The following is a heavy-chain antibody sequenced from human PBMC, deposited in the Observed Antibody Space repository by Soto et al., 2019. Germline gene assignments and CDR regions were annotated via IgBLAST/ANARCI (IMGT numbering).Heavy chain of an antibody. V-gene: IGHV3-30-3*01. D-gene: IGHD1-7*01. CDR3: ARDPTSTGTIKYYFDY. CDR1: VFTFSSYA. J-gene: IGHJ4*02. CDR2: ISYDGSNK. Sequence: GGSLRLSCAASVFTFSSYAMHWVRQAPGKGLEWVAVISYDGSNKYYADSVKGRFTISRDNSKNTLYLQMNSLRAEDTAVYYCARDPTSTGTIKYYFDYWGQGTLVTVSS.